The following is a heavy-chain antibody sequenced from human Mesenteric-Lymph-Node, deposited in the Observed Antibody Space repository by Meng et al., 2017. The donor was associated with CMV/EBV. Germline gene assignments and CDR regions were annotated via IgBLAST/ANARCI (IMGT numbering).Heavy chain of an antibody. Sequence: SETLSLTCAVYGGTFSGYYWSWIRQPPGKGLEWIAYIYYSGTTHYNPSLKSRVSISADRSRNQVSLKLSSVSPADTAIYYCAREGGSYYKYKWFDPWGQGILVTVSS. CDR2: IYYSGTT. CDR1: GGTFSGYY. CDR3: AREGGSYYKYKWFDP. V-gene: IGHV4-59*01. D-gene: IGHD1-26*01. J-gene: IGHJ5*02.